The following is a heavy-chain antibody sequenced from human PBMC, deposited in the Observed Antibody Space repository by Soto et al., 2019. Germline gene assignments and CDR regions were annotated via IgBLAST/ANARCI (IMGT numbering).Heavy chain of an antibody. CDR3: AKDQYPTTYYDILTGYYNSDY. CDR2: ISGSGGST. D-gene: IGHD3-9*01. CDR1: GFTCSSYA. V-gene: IGHV3-23*01. Sequence: WGFLRLSCAASGFTCSSYAMSWVRQAPGKGLEWVSAISGSGGSTYYADSVKGRFTISRDNSKNTLYLQMNSLRAEDTAVYYCAKDQYPTTYYDILTGYYNSDYWGQGTLVTVS. J-gene: IGHJ4*02.